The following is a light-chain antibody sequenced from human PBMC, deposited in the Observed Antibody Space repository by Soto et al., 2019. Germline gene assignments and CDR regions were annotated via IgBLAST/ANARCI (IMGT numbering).Light chain of an antibody. CDR3: LHYSSYSRT. V-gene: IGKV1-5*03. CDR1: DNIGPW. J-gene: IGKJ1*01. CDR2: KAS. Sequence: DIQMTQSPSTLSASIGDRVAITCRASDNIGPWVAWYQQKPGKAPKRLIYKASTLETGAPSRFAGSGSGTGFTLTITRLQPDDFASYYCLHYSSYSRTFGQGTKVEV.